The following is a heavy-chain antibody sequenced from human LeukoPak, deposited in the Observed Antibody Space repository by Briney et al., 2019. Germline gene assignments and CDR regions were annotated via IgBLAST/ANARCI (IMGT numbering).Heavy chain of an antibody. CDR2: INPNSGST. V-gene: IGHV1-46*01. CDR3: ARSEYYGSGGFDY. CDR1: GYTFTSHY. D-gene: IGHD3-10*01. Sequence: ASVKVSCKASGYTFTSHYINWVRQAPGQGLEWMGIINPNSGSTDYAQKFRGRVILTRDTSTSTFYMELSSLRSEDTAVYYCARSEYYGSGGFDYWGQGTLVTVSS. J-gene: IGHJ4*02.